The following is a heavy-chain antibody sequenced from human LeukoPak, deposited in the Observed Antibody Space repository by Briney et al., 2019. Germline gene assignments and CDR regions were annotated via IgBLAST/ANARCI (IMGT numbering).Heavy chain of an antibody. CDR3: ARTYYDILTGYNPYFDY. J-gene: IGHJ4*02. Sequence: GGSLRLSCAASGFTLSTYTMNWVRQAPGKGLEWVSSITASSTAIYSADSVKGRFTISRDNAKNSLYLQMNSLRAEDTAVYYCARTYYDILTGYNPYFDYRGQGILVTVSS. CDR1: GFTLSTYT. V-gene: IGHV3-21*01. D-gene: IGHD3-9*01. CDR2: ITASSTAI.